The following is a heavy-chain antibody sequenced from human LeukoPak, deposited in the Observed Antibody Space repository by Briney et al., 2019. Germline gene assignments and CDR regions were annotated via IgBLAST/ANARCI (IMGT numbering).Heavy chain of an antibody. D-gene: IGHD6-19*01. Sequence: QAGGSLRLSCAASGFTFNRYNMNWVRRAPGKGLEWVSTISGTGVRTYYADSVKGRFTISRDNAKNSLYLQMNSLRAEDTAVYYCTEYSSGCWGQGTLVTVSS. CDR2: ISGTGVRT. J-gene: IGHJ4*02. CDR3: TEYSSGC. V-gene: IGHV3-48*01. CDR1: GFTFNRYN.